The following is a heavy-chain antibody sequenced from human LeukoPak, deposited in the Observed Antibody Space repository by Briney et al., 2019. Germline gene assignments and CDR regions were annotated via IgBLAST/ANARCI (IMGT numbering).Heavy chain of an antibody. J-gene: IGHJ4*02. CDR2: INHSGST. Sequence: PSEXLSLTCAVYGGSFSGYYWRWLRQPPGKGLEWIGEINHSGSTKYNPSPRSRGTISVDTSKNQFSLKLSSVTAADTAVYYCARGQRWLQSHDYWGQGTLVTVSS. D-gene: IGHD5-24*01. V-gene: IGHV4-34*01. CDR1: GGSFSGYY. CDR3: ARGQRWLQSHDY.